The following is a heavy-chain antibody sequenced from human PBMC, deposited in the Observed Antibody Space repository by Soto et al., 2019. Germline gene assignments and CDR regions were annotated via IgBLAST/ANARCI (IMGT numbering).Heavy chain of an antibody. D-gene: IGHD3-10*01. J-gene: IGHJ4*02. CDR3: ARDIYGSGSYLVD. CDR1: GFSFSSYG. V-gene: IGHV3-33*01. CDR2: IWYDGSNK. Sequence: QVQLVESGGGVVQPGRSLRLSCAASGFSFSSYGMHWVRQAPGKGLEWVAVIWYDGSNKYYVDSVKGRFTISRDNSKNTLYLQMNSLRAEETAVYYCARDIYGSGSYLVDWGQGTLVTISS.